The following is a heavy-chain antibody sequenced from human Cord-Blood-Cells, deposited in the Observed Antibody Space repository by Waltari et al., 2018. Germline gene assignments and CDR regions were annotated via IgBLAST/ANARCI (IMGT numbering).Heavy chain of an antibody. CDR3: ARMVLPEQQLVPDY. D-gene: IGHD6-13*01. V-gene: IGHV3-30-3*01. CDR1: GFTFSSYA. CDR2: ISYDGSNK. J-gene: IGHJ4*02. Sequence: QGQLVEAGGGVVQPGRSLRLACAASGFTFSSYAMHWVRQAPGKGLEWVAVISYDGSNKYYADSVKGRFTISRDNSKNTLYLQMNSLRAEDTAVYYCARMVLPEQQLVPDYWGQGTLVTVSS.